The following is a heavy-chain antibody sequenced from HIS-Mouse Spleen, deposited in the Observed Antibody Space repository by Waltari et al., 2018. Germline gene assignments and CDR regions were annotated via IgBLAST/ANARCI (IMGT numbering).Heavy chain of an antibody. J-gene: IGHJ6*02. CDR1: GYTFTGYY. CDR2: IKPNNGGT. CDR3: AREITPGTTEYYYYGMDV. D-gene: IGHD1-1*01. Sequence: QVQLVQSGAAVKKPGASVKVSCKASGYTFTGYYMHWVRQAPGQGLEWMEGIKPNNGGTNYEQKFKGRFTMTRDTSISTAYMELSRLVSDDTAVYYCAREITPGTTEYYYYGMDVWGQGTTVTVSS. V-gene: IGHV1-2*02.